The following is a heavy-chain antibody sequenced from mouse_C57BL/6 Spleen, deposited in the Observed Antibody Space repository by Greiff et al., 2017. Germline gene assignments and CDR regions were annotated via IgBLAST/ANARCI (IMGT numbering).Heavy chain of an antibody. V-gene: IGHV2-5*01. J-gene: IGHJ4*01. Sequence: QVQLQQSGPGLVQPSQSLSITCTVSGFSLTSYGVHWVRQSPGKGLEWLGVLWRGGSTDYNAAFMSRLSITKDNSKSQVFFKMNSLQADDTAIYYCANYDYALYYAMDYWGQGTSVTVSS. D-gene: IGHD2-4*01. CDR3: ANYDYALYYAMDY. CDR2: LWRGGST. CDR1: GFSLTSYG.